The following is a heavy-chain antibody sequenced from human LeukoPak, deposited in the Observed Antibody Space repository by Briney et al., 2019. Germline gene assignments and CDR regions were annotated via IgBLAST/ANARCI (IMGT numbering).Heavy chain of an antibody. V-gene: IGHV3-23*01. D-gene: IGHD2-15*01. Sequence: PGGSLRLSCAASGFTFSNYAMSWVRQAPGKGLEWVSAISGSGGSTYYADSVKGRFTISRDNSKNTLYLQMNSLRAEDTAVYYCASYPGGYCSGGSCYSGYYYYYMDVWGKGTMVTISS. CDR2: ISGSGGST. CDR3: ASYPGGYCSGGSCYSGYYYYYMDV. CDR1: GFTFSNYA. J-gene: IGHJ6*03.